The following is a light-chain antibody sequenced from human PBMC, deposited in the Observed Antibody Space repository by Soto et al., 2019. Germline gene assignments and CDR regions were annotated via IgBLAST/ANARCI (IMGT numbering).Light chain of an antibody. J-gene: IGKJ4*01. CDR1: QDVSSN. CDR3: QQYSRWPLT. Sequence: EIVLTQSPATLSLSPWERATPSCRASQDVSSNLAWYQQKPGQAPSHLTYGASTRATGTPARFSGSGSGTEFTLTISSLQSEHYAVYFCQQYSRWPLTFGGGTKVDI. V-gene: IGKV3-15*01. CDR2: GAS.